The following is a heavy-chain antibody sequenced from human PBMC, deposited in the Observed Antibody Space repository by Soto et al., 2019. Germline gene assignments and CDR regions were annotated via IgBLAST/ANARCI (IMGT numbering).Heavy chain of an antibody. CDR2: ISLYSDGT. J-gene: IGHJ5*02. D-gene: IGHD2-2*01. CDR1: GYTFSNYG. CDR3: ARVVPGTEAWFGP. V-gene: IGHV1-18*01. Sequence: QVQLVQSGGEVKRPGASVKVSCKTSGYTFSNYGITWVRQAPGQPLEWLGWISLYSDGTNYAQKFQGRVSMTTGTSTTTAYMELRSLRSDDTAVYYCARVVPGTEAWFGPWCQGTLVTVSS.